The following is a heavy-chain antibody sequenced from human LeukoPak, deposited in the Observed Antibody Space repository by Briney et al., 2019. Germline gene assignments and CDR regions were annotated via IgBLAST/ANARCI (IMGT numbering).Heavy chain of an antibody. CDR2: IYYSGST. V-gene: IGHV4-39*01. J-gene: IGHJ5*02. Sequence: SETLSLTCTVSGGSISSSSYYWGWIRQPPGKGLEWIGSIYYSGSTYYNPSLKSRVTISVDTSKNQFSLKLSSVTAADTAVYYCARQRPVPAAIWSRGNWFDPWGQGTLVTVSS. CDR1: GGSISSSSYY. D-gene: IGHD2-2*01. CDR3: ARQRPVPAAIWSRGNWFDP.